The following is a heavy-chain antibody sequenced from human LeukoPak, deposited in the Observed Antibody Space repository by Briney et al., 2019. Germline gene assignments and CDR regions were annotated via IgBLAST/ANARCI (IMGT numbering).Heavy chain of an antibody. D-gene: IGHD5-24*01. Sequence: PGRSLRLSCAASGFTFSDYVMHWVRQTPGKGLEWVAVISYDGSKNYYADSVKGRFTNSRDNSKNTLYLQLNTLRAEDTAVYYCAKGKDGFNYEDYWGQGTLVTVSS. CDR3: AKGKDGFNYEDY. V-gene: IGHV3-30-3*01. CDR2: ISYDGSKN. CDR1: GFTFSDYV. J-gene: IGHJ4*02.